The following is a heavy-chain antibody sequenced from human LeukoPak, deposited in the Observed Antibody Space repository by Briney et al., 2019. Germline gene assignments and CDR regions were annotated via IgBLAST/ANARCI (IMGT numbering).Heavy chain of an antibody. CDR1: GFTFSTYW. Sequence: PGGSLRLSCAASGFTFSTYWMSWVRQAPGKGLEWVAVISHDGSNKYYAESLRGRFTISRDNSKNTLYLQMNSLRAEDTAVYYCAKDFSPVDYSDYDDAFDIWGQGTMVTVSS. D-gene: IGHD4-11*01. CDR2: ISHDGSNK. J-gene: IGHJ3*02. V-gene: IGHV3-30*18. CDR3: AKDFSPVDYSDYDDAFDI.